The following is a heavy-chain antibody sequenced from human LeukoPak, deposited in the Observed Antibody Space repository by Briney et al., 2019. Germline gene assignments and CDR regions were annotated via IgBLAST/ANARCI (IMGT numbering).Heavy chain of an antibody. CDR3: ARSSIRNYYYMDV. J-gene: IGHJ6*03. D-gene: IGHD2-2*02. CDR1: GFTFSSYS. V-gene: IGHV3-48*01. Sequence: GGSLRLSCAASGFTFSSYSMNWVRQAPGKGLEWVSYISSSSSTIYYADSVKGRFTISRDNAKNSLYLQMNSLRAEDTAVYYCARSSIRNYYYMDVWGKGTTVTVSS. CDR2: ISSSSSTI.